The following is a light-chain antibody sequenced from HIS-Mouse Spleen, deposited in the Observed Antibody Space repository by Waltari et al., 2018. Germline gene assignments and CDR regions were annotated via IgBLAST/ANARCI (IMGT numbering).Light chain of an antibody. CDR3: SSYTSSSTLG. CDR1: RRDVGGYNY. CDR2: DVS. V-gene: IGLV2-14*03. J-gene: IGLJ2*01. Sequence: QSALTQPASVSGSPGQSITIPCTGTRRDVGGYNYVSWYQQHPGKAPKLMIYDVSNRPSGVSNRFSGSKSGNTASLTISGLQAEDEADYYCSSYTSSSTLGFGGGTKLTVL.